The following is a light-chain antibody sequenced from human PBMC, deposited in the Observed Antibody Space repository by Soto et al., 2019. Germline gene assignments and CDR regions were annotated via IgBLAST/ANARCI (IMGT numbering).Light chain of an antibody. J-gene: IGKJ1*01. V-gene: IGKV3-20*01. CDR3: QQYDNSPWT. Sequence: EIVLTQSPGTLSLSPGERATLPCRASQSVSRSSLAWYQQKPGQAPSLLIYGASSRATGIPDRFSGSGSGTDFTLTISRLEPEDFAVYYCQQYDNSPWTFGQGSKVEIK. CDR2: GAS. CDR1: QSVSRSS.